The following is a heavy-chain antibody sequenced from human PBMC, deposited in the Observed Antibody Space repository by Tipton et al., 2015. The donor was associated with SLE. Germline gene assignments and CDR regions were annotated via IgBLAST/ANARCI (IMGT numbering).Heavy chain of an antibody. CDR3: ARASDTGGYYFDLID. D-gene: IGHD3-22*01. Sequence: TLSLTCTVSGDSIYSHYWRWIRQPPGRGLEWIGYFSHSAGTDYNPSLESRVTISVDTSKNQFSLKLMSVTPADTAVYYCARASDTGGYYFDLIDWGQGTLVTVSS. CDR1: GDSIYSHY. J-gene: IGHJ4*02. V-gene: IGHV4-59*11. CDR2: FSHSAGT.